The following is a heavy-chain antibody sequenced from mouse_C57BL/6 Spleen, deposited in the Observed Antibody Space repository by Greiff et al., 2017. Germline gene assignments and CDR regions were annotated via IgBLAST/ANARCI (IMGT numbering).Heavy chain of an antibody. J-gene: IGHJ2*01. V-gene: IGHV1-26*01. CDR3: ARRVYGYDAGFDY. D-gene: IGHD2-2*01. Sequence: EVQLQQSGPELVKPGASVKISCKASGYTFTDYYMNWVKQSHGKSLEWIGDINPNNGGTSYNQKFKGKATLTVDKSSSTAYMELRSLTSEDSAVYYCARRVYGYDAGFDYWGQGTTLTVSS. CDR2: INPNNGGT. CDR1: GYTFTDYY.